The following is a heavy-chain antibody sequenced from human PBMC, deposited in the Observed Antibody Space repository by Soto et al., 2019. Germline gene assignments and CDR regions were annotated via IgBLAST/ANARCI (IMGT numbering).Heavy chain of an antibody. V-gene: IGHV1-2*04. CDR3: ARLFWPADIQYNWFDP. Sequence: ASVKVSCKASGYTFTGYYMHWVRQAPGQGLEWMGWINPNSGGTNYAQKFQGWVTMTRDTSISTAYMELSRLRSGDTAVYYCARLFWPADIQYNWFDPWGQGTLVTVSS. CDR1: GYTFTGYY. J-gene: IGHJ5*02. CDR2: INPNSGGT.